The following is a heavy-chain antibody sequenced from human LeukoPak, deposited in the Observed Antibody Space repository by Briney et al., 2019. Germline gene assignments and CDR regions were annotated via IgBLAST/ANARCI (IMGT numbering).Heavy chain of an antibody. J-gene: IGHJ4*02. CDR3: ARESGHYYDSSGYYGVGY. CDR2: IYYSGST. D-gene: IGHD3-22*01. CDR1: GGSISSSSYY. Sequence: SETLSLTCTVSGGSISSSSYYWGWIRQPPGKGLEWIGCIYYSGSTYYNPSLKSRVTISVDTSKNQFSLKLSSVTAADTAVYYCARESGHYYDSSGYYGVGYWGQGTLVTVSS. V-gene: IGHV4-39*02.